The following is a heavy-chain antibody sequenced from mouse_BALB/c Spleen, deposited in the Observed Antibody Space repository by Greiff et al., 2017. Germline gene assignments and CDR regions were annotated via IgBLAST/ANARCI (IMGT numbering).Heavy chain of an antibody. V-gene: IGHV2-9*02. J-gene: IGHJ4*01. Sequence: VQRVESGPGLVAPSQSLSITCTVSGFSLTSYGVHWVRQPPGKGLEWLGVIWAGGSTNYNSALMSRLSISKDNSKSQVFLKMNSLQTDDTAMYYCARDGDDYDIDYAMDYWGQGTSVTVSS. CDR2: IWAGGST. D-gene: IGHD2-4*01. CDR1: GFSLTSYG. CDR3: ARDGDDYDIDYAMDY.